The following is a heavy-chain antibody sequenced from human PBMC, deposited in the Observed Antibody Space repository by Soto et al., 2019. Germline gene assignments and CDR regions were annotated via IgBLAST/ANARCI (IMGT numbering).Heavy chain of an antibody. J-gene: IGHJ4*02. CDR3: ARGGLDPFDY. CDR2: INDYGTTI. D-gene: IGHD1-1*01. Sequence: EVQLVESGGGLVQPGGSLRLSCAASGFNLGGYWMHWVRQAPGKGLVWVSRINDYGTTINYAESVEGRVTISRDDAKSEVYLQMNNLRAEDPAVYYCARGGLDPFDYWGQGALVTVSS. V-gene: IGHV3-74*01. CDR1: GFNLGGYW.